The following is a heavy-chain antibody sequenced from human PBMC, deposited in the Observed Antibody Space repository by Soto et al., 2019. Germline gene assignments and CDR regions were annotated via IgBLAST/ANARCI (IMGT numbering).Heavy chain of an antibody. CDR3: AKSLVEGGILLWFGELLFDY. CDR1: GFTFSSYA. J-gene: IGHJ4*02. CDR2: ISGSGGST. Sequence: GGSLRLSCAASGFTFSSYAMSWVRQAPGKGLEWVSAISGSGGSTYYADSVKGRFTISRDNSKNTLYLQMNSLRAEDTAVYYCAKSLVEGGILLWFGELLFDYWGQGTLVTVSS. D-gene: IGHD3-10*01. V-gene: IGHV3-23*01.